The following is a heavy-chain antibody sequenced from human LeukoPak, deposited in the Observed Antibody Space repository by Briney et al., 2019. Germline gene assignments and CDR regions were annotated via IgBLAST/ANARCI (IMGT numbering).Heavy chain of an antibody. V-gene: IGHV3-43*02. J-gene: IGHJ4*02. Sequence: GGSLRLSCVASGLNFDDSAMHWVRQAPGKGLEWVSLISADGGSTFSADSVKGRFSISRDNSKNSLYLQMNSLRSEDTAMYHCAKESGKFDYWGQGTLVAVSS. CDR3: AKESGKFDY. CDR2: ISADGGST. CDR1: GLNFDDSA.